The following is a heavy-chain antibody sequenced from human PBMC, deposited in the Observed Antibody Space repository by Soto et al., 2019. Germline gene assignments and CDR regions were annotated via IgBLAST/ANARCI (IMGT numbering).Heavy chain of an antibody. CDR3: AKDSGRDGYTPFDY. Sequence: EVQLVESGGGLVQPGRSLRLSCAASGFTFDDFAMHWVRQPPGKGLEWVSIITWNIGTIAYADSVKGRFTISRDNAKNSLYLQMNSLRAEDTALYFCAKDSGRDGYTPFDYWGQGTLVTVSS. J-gene: IGHJ4*02. D-gene: IGHD5-12*01. CDR2: ITWNIGTI. V-gene: IGHV3-9*01. CDR1: GFTFDDFA.